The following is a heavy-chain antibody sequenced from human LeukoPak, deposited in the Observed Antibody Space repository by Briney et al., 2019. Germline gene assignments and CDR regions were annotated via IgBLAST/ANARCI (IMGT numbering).Heavy chain of an antibody. CDR2: INLSGGST. V-gene: IGHV1-46*01. J-gene: IGHJ4*02. Sequence: ASVKVSCKASGYTFTTYSMHWVRQAPGQGLEWMAIINLSGGSTDYTQKFQGRVTMTRDTSTSTVYMELSSLRSEDTAVYYCAGGSYGNFDYWGQGTLVTVSS. CDR3: AGGSYGNFDY. D-gene: IGHD1-26*01. CDR1: GYTFTTYS.